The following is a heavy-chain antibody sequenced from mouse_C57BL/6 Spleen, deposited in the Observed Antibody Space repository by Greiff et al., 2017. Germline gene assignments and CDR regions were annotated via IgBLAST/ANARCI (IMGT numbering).Heavy chain of an antibody. J-gene: IGHJ2*01. Sequence: VQLQQPGAELVKPGASVKLSCKASGYTFTSYWMQWVKQRPGQGLEWIGEIDPSDSYTNYNQKFKGKATLTVDTSSSTAYMQLSSLTSEDSAVYYCATITTDYWGQGTTLTVSS. CDR1: GYTFTSYW. D-gene: IGHD1-1*01. CDR2: IDPSDSYT. CDR3: ATITTDY. V-gene: IGHV1-50*01.